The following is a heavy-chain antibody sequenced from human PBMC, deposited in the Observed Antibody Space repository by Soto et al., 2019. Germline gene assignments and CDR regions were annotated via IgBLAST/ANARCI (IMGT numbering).Heavy chain of an antibody. D-gene: IGHD3-22*01. Sequence: GGSLRLSCAASGFTFSGSSMHWVRQASGKGLELVARIRSKANSYATAYAASVKGRFTISRDDSKNTAYLQMNSLKTEDTAVYYCTSPTLKTWDYYDSSGYYYGMDVWGQGTTVTVSS. CDR3: TSPTLKTWDYYDSSGYYYGMDV. CDR2: IRSKANSYAT. CDR1: GFTFSGSS. J-gene: IGHJ6*02. V-gene: IGHV3-73*01.